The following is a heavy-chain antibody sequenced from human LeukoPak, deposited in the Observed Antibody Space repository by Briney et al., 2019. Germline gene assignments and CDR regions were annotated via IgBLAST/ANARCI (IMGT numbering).Heavy chain of an antibody. CDR1: GFTFSSYA. CDR3: AKDRDGDYQKIDY. D-gene: IGHD4-17*01. Sequence: GGSLRLSCAASGFTFSSYAMSWVRQAPGKGLEWVSAISGSGGSTYYADSVKGRFTISRDNSKNTLYLQMNSLRAEDTAVYYRAKDRDGDYQKIDYWGQGTLVTVSS. CDR2: ISGSGGST. J-gene: IGHJ4*02. V-gene: IGHV3-23*01.